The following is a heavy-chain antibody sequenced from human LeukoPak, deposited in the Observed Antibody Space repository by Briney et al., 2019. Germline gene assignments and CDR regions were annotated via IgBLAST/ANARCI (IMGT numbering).Heavy chain of an antibody. D-gene: IGHD2-2*01. CDR3: ARDPRYCSSTSCYFMDA. J-gene: IGHJ6*03. V-gene: IGHV3-53*01. CDR2: IYSDGST. Sequence: GGSLRLSCAASGFTFSSYAMSWVRQAPGKGLEWVSVIYSDGSTYYADSVKGRFTISRDNSKNTMYLQMNRLRAEDTAVYYCARDPRYCSSTSCYFMDAWGKGTTVTISS. CDR1: GFTFSSYA.